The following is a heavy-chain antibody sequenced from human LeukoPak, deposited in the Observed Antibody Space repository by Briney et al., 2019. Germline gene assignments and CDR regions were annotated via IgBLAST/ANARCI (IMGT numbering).Heavy chain of an antibody. V-gene: IGHV3-30*18. CDR2: ISYDGSNK. D-gene: IGHD2-21*02. CDR1: GFTFSSYG. J-gene: IGHJ3*01. CDR3: AKGDRLPGY. Sequence: GRSLRLSCAASGFTFSSYGMHWVRQAPGKGLEWVAVISYDGSNKYYADSVKGRFTISRDNSKNTLYLQMNSLRAEDTAVYYCAKGDRLPGYWGQGTMVTVSS.